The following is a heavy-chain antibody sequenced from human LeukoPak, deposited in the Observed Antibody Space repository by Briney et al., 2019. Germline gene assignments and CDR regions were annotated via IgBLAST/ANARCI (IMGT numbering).Heavy chain of an antibody. CDR2: IYHSGST. Sequence: SETLPLTCTVSGYSISSGYYWGWIRQPPGKGLEWIGSIYHSGSTYYNPSLKSRVTISVDTSKNQASLKLSSVTAADTAVYYCARDLGDCSSTSCNPLGWFDPWGQGTLVTVSS. CDR1: GYSISSGYY. V-gene: IGHV4-38-2*02. J-gene: IGHJ5*02. D-gene: IGHD2-2*01. CDR3: ARDLGDCSSTSCNPLGWFDP.